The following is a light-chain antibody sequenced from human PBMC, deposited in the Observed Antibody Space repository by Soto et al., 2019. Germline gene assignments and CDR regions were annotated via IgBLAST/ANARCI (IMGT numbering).Light chain of an antibody. Sequence: EIVLTQSPGTLSLSPGDRATLSCRASQSVSSSHLAWYQQKPGQAPRLLIYGASNRATGIPDRFSGSGSGTDFTLTISILEPEDFAVYYCQQYGGSPRYTFGQGTKLEIK. J-gene: IGKJ2*01. CDR1: QSVSSSH. CDR2: GAS. V-gene: IGKV3-20*01. CDR3: QQYGGSPRYT.